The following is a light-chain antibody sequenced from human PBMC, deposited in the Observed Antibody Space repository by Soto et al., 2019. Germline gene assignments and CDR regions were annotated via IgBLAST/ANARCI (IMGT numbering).Light chain of an antibody. J-gene: IGLJ2*01. Sequence: QTVVTQEPSFSVSPGGTVTLTCGLTSGSVSTTYYPSWYLQTPGQAPRTLIYGTNTRSSGVTDRFSGSILGNKAALTITWAQADDESDYYCVLYMGSGISVFGGGTKLTVL. V-gene: IGLV8-61*01. CDR3: VLYMGSGISV. CDR2: GTN. CDR1: SGSVSTTYY.